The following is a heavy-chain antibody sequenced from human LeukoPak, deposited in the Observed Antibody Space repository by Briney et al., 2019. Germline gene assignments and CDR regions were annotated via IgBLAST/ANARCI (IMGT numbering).Heavy chain of an antibody. V-gene: IGHV3-15*01. D-gene: IGHD3-3*01. J-gene: IGHJ4*02. CDR2: IKSKTDGGTT. CDR1: GFTFSNAW. Sequence: PGGSLRLSCAASGFTFSNAWMSWVRQAPGKGLEWVGRIKSKTDGGTTDYAAPVKGRFTISRGDSKNTLYLQMNSLKTEDTAVYYCTTPTYYDFWSGFHYWGQGTLVTVSS. CDR3: TTPTYYDFWSGFHY.